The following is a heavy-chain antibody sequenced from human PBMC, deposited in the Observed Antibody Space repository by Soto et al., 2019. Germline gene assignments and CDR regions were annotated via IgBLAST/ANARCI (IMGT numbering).Heavy chain of an antibody. D-gene: IGHD3-22*01. J-gene: IGHJ1*01. CDR2: ISYDGSNK. CDR3: AKVGAYDSSGYSTEYFQH. CDR1: GFTFSNYG. Sequence: PGGSLRLSCAASGFTFSNYGMHWVRQAPGKGLEWVAVISYDGSNKYYADSVKGRFTISRDNSKNMLYPQMNSLRAEDTAVYYCAKVGAYDSSGYSTEYFQHWGQGTLVTVSS. V-gene: IGHV3-30*18.